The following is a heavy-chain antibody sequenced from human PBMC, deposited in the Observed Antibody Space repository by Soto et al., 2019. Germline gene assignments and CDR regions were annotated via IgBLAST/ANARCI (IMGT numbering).Heavy chain of an antibody. J-gene: IGHJ4*02. CDR2: ISYSGST. D-gene: IGHD1-26*01. V-gene: IGHV4-31*03. Sequence: QVQLQESGPGLVKPSQTLSLTCTVSGGSISSGGYYWSWIRQHPGKGLEWIGYISYSGSTYYNPSLESRVTISVDTSKTQFSLKLSSVTAADTAVYYCARAALSRYSIWGQGTLVTVSS. CDR1: GGSISSGGYY. CDR3: ARAALSRYSI.